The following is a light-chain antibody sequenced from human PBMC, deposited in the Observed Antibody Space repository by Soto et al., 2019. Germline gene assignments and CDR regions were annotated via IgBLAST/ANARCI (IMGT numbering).Light chain of an antibody. Sequence: DIEMTQTPSTLPASVGDRVTITCRATQRLNIWLAWYQQKPGKAPKLLISKASRLESGVPSRFIGSGSGTEFSLVISGLQPDDFATYYCQQYKAYPYTFAQGKKLEMK. CDR2: KAS. V-gene: IGKV1-5*03. CDR1: QRLNIW. J-gene: IGKJ2*01. CDR3: QQYKAYPYT.